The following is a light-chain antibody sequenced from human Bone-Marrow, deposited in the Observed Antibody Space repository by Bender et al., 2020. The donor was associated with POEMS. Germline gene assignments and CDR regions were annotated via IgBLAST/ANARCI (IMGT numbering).Light chain of an antibody. V-gene: IGLV7-43*01. Sequence: QAVVTQEPSLRVSPGGTVTLSCSSSTGAVTTNYYANWFLQKPGQAPRPPIYSTNNKHSWPPARFSGSLLGDKAALTLSSLQPEDEAEYYCRLYCNNFWVFGGGTKLTVL. CDR3: RLYCNNFWV. J-gene: IGLJ3*02. CDR2: STN. CDR1: TGAVTTNYY.